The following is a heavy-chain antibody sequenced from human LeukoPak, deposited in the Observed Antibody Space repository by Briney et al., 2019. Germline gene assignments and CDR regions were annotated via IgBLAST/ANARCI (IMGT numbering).Heavy chain of an antibody. J-gene: IGHJ4*02. CDR2: IGRSGGPV. CDR3: ARMAVAGQYNEY. V-gene: IGHV3-48*02. D-gene: IGHD6-19*01. CDR1: GFTFSSFT. Sequence: GGSLRLSCAASGFTFSSFTMNWVRQAPGKGLEWVSYIGRSGGPVYYADSVKGRFTISRDNDKTSLYLQMNSLRDEDTAVYYCARMAVAGQYNEYWGQGALVTVSS.